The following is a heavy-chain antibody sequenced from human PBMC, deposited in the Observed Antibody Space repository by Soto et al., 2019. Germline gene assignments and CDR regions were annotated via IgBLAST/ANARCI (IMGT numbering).Heavy chain of an antibody. CDR2: ISAYNGNT. CDR3: ARDNGSSGWFGSRYYFDY. J-gene: IGHJ4*02. V-gene: IGHV1-18*01. CDR1: GYTFTSYG. Sequence: QVQLVQSGAEVKKPGASVKVSCKASGYTFTSYGISWVRQAPGQGLEWMGWISAYNGNTNYAQKLQGRVTMTTDTSTITAYMELRSLRSDDTAVYYCARDNGSSGWFGSRYYFDYWGQGTLVTVSS. D-gene: IGHD6-19*01.